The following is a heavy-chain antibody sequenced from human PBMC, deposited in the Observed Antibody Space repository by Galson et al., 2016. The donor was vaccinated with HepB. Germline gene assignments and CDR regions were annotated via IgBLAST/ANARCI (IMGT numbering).Heavy chain of an antibody. J-gene: IGHJ4*02. Sequence: SLRLSCAASGFTFSDYAMNWVRQAPGKGPEWVSSIKGSGVSPKYADSVTGRFTISRDNTNNTLNLQMNSLRAEDTAVYYCVKDCECSGSYYCVGQDHWGQGTLVTVSS. CDR2: IKGSGVSP. V-gene: IGHV3-23*01. D-gene: IGHD3-10*02. CDR3: VKDCECSGSYYCVGQDH. CDR1: GFTFSDYA.